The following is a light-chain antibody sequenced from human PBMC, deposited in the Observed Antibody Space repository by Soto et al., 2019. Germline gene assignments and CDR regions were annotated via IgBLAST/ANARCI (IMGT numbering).Light chain of an antibody. J-gene: IGLJ2*01. CDR1: SYNIGAGYD. CDR3: QSSDSSLSGWGV. Sequence: QSVLTQPPSASGTPGQRVTISCTGSSYNIGAGYDVYWYQQLPGTAPKLLIYGNTNRPSGVPDRFSGSKSGTSASLAITGLEAEDEAYYYCQSSDSSLSGWGVFGGGTKRTVL. V-gene: IGLV1-40*01. CDR2: GNT.